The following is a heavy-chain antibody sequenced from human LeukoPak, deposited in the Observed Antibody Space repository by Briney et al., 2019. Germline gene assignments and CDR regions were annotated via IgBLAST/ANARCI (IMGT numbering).Heavy chain of an antibody. CDR3: AREGVRPSSAWYVY. D-gene: IGHD6-19*01. J-gene: IGHJ4*02. V-gene: IGHV3-11*01. CDR2: IIGSGSTI. Sequence: PGRSLRLSWAPSGFTFSDYYISWIRQAPGKGLDWVSYIIGSGSTIYYADSVKGRFTISRDNAKNSLYLQMNTLRAEDTTVYYCAREGVRPSSAWYVYWGQGTLVTVSS. CDR1: GFTFSDYY.